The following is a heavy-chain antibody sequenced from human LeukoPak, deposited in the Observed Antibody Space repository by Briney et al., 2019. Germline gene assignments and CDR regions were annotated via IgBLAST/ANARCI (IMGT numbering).Heavy chain of an antibody. CDR2: IRYDGSNK. CDR3: ARDLGMGTRIDF. CDR1: GFTFNSYT. V-gene: IGHV3-30*02. Sequence: GGSLRLSCAASGFTFNSYTMNWVRQAPGKGLEWVAFIRYDGSNKYYTDSVKGRFTISRDNSKNTLSLQMNSLRAEDTAVYYCARDLGMGTRIDFWGQGTLVTVSS. D-gene: IGHD5-24*01. J-gene: IGHJ4*02.